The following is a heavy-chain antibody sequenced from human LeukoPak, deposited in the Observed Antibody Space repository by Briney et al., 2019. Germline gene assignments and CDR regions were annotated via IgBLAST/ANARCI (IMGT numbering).Heavy chain of an antibody. D-gene: IGHD3-16*01. CDR3: AKPPFGGVIFDY. CDR2: ISGSGGST. Sequence: GGSLRLSCAASGFTFSSYAMSWVRQAPGKGLEWVSAISGSGGSTYYADSVKGRFTTSRDNSKNTLYLQMNSLRAEDTAVYYCAKPPFGGVIFDYWGQGTLVTVSS. CDR1: GFTFSSYA. V-gene: IGHV3-23*01. J-gene: IGHJ4*02.